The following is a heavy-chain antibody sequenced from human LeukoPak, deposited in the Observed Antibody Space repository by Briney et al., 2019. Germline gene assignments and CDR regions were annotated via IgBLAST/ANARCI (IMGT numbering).Heavy chain of an antibody. CDR2: IRSKAYGGTT. Sequence: PGGSLRLSCAASGFTFSNAWMSWVRQAPGKGLEWVGFIRSKAYGGTTEYAASVKGRFTISRDDSKSIAYLQMNSLKTEDTAVYYCTFVWFGEGKRPWGQGTLVTVSS. D-gene: IGHD3-10*01. J-gene: IGHJ4*02. V-gene: IGHV3-49*04. CDR1: GFTFSNAW. CDR3: TFVWFGEGKRP.